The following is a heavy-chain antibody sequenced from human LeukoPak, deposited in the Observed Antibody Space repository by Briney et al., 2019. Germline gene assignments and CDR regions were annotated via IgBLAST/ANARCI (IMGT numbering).Heavy chain of an antibody. D-gene: IGHD4-23*01. CDR1: GGSISSGSYY. CDR3: AREVADYGGYYYYHYMDV. Sequence: SETLSLTCSVSGGSISSGSYYWSWIRQPAGKGLEWIGRIYTSGSNNYNPSLKSRVTMSVDTSKNQFSLKLSSVTAADTAMYYCAREVADYGGYYYYHYMDVWGKGTTVTISS. J-gene: IGHJ6*03. V-gene: IGHV4-61*02. CDR2: IYTSGSN.